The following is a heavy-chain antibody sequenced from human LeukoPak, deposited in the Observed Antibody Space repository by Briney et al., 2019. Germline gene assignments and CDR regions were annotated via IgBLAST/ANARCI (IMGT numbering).Heavy chain of an antibody. V-gene: IGHV1-69*01. Sequence: SVKVSCKASGDTFNSYDISCVRQAPGQGLEWMGGILPIFGTPNYAQKFQGRVTITADESTSTAYMELSSLRSKDTALYYCARKLRLSGNWFDPWGQGTLVTVSS. D-gene: IGHD1-26*01. CDR1: GDTFNSYD. CDR2: ILPIFGTP. CDR3: ARKLRLSGNWFDP. J-gene: IGHJ5*02.